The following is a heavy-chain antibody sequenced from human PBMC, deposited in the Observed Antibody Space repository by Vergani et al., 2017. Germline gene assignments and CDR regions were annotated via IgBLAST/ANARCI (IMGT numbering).Heavy chain of an antibody. Sequence: QVQLQESGPGLVKPSETLSLTCTVSGGSVSSGSYYWSWIRQPAGKGLEWIGYIYYSGSTNYNPSLKSRVTISVDTSKNQFSLKLSSVTAADTAVYYCARGVPEDYWGQGTLVTVSS. V-gene: IGHV4-61*10. CDR1: GGSVSSGSYY. D-gene: IGHD6-6*01. CDR3: ARGVPEDY. CDR2: IYYSGST. J-gene: IGHJ4*02.